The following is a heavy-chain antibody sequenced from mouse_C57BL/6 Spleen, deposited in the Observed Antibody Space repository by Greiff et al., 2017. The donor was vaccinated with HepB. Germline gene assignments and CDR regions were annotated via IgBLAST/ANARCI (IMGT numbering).Heavy chain of an antibody. CDR1: GYTFTDYY. J-gene: IGHJ3*01. D-gene: IGHD2-4*01. CDR3: AREDDYGFAY. CDR2: INPNNGGT. Sequence: VQLQQSGPELVKPGASVKISCKASGYTFTDYYMNWVKQSHGKSLEWIGDINPNNGGTSYNQKFKGKATLTVDKSSSTAYMELRSLTSEDSAVYYCAREDDYGFAYWGQGTLVTVSA. V-gene: IGHV1-26*01.